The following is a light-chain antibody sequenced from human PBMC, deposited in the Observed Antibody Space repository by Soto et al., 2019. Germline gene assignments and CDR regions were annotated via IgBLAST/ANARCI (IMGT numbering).Light chain of an antibody. Sequence: QSVLTQPPSVSGAPGQRVIMSCTGSSPNIGAGFDVHWYQQLPGSAPTLLIYGNTNRPTGVPDRFSGSKGGTSASLTITGLQADDEADYYCQSYDISLRGNVFGPGTKLTVL. V-gene: IGLV1-40*01. CDR3: QSYDISLRGNV. J-gene: IGLJ1*01. CDR1: SPNIGAGFD. CDR2: GNT.